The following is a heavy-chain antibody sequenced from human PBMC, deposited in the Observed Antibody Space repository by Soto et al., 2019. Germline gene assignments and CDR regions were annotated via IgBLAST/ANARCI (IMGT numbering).Heavy chain of an antibody. Sequence: QVQLQESGPGLVKPSQTLSLTCTVSGGSISSGDYYWSWIRQPPGKGLEWIGYIYYSGSTYYNPSLKSRVTISLDTSKNQFSLKLSSVTAADTAVYYCARDSTDYYDSGDAFDIWGQGTMVTVSS. CDR2: IYYSGST. D-gene: IGHD3-22*01. V-gene: IGHV4-30-4*01. CDR1: GGSISSGDYY. J-gene: IGHJ3*02. CDR3: ARDSTDYYDSGDAFDI.